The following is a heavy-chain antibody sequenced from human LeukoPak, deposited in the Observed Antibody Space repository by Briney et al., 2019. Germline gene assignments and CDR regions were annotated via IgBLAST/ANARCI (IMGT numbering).Heavy chain of an antibody. CDR3: AKDLDSRVFDY. CDR2: ISYDGSNK. D-gene: IGHD3-3*01. Sequence: GGSLRLSCAASGFDFSTYWMSWVRQGPGKGLEWVAVISYDGSNKYYADSVKGRFTISRDNSKNTLYLQMNSLRAEDTAVYYCAKDLDSRVFDYWGQGTLVTVSS. V-gene: IGHV3-30*18. J-gene: IGHJ4*02. CDR1: GFDFSTYW.